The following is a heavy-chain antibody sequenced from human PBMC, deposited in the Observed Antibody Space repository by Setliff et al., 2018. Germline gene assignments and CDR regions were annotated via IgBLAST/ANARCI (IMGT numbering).Heavy chain of an antibody. Sequence: ASVKVSCKASGGTFSSYAISWVRQAPGQGLEWMGGIIPIFGTANYAQKFQGRVTITADESTSTAYMELSSLRSEDTAVYYCARDPFAVRAATNWYDHWGQGTQVTVSS. D-gene: IGHD6-13*01. CDR1: GGTFSSYA. J-gene: IGHJ5*02. V-gene: IGHV1-69*13. CDR2: IIPIFGTA. CDR3: ARDPFAVRAATNWYDH.